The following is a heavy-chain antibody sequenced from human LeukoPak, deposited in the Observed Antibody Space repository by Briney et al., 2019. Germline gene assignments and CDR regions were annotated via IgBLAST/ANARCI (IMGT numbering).Heavy chain of an antibody. CDR3: AKGMGLAHYYFYGMDV. D-gene: IGHD6-19*01. CDR2: IGGGDGSI. Sequence: PAGSLRLSCAASGFTFSNFAVNWVRQAPGKGLEWVSVIGGGDGSIYYADSVKGRFTISRDNSKNTLYLQMTSLRAEDAAIYYCAKGMGLAHYYFYGMDVWGQGTTVTVSS. CDR1: GFTFSNFA. V-gene: IGHV3-23*01. J-gene: IGHJ6*02.